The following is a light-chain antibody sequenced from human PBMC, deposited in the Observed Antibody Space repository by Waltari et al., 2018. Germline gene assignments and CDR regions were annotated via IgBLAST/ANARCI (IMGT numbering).Light chain of an antibody. CDR2: DAT. CDR1: QSVSSL. Sequence: EIVFTQSPATLSLSPGERATLSCRASQSVSSLLAWYQQKPGRSPRLLIYDATNRATGVPARFSGSGSGTDFTLTISSLEPEDFAVYYCQQRSNWPPLSFGGGTKVEIK. J-gene: IGKJ4*01. V-gene: IGKV3-11*01. CDR3: QQRSNWPPLS.